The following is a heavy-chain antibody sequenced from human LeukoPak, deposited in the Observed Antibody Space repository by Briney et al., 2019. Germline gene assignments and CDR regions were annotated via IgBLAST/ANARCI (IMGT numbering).Heavy chain of an antibody. CDR2: IYYTGTT. Sequence: SETLSLTCSVSGGSISSSLYFWGWIRQPPGKGLEWIGNIYYTGTTYYKPSFNSRVTILVYTSKNQFSLKLRSVTAADTAVYYCARGRGYDYVWGSYRPLDYWGQGTLVTVSS. J-gene: IGHJ4*02. CDR3: ARGRGYDYVWGSYRPLDY. D-gene: IGHD3-16*02. V-gene: IGHV4-39*07. CDR1: GGSISSSLYF.